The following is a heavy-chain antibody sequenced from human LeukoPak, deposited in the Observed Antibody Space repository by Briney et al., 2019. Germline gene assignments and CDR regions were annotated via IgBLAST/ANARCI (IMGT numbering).Heavy chain of an antibody. CDR3: ARVGIEYSSSPGYYYYYMDV. CDR1: GFTFSSYA. Sequence: GGSLRLSCAASGFTFSSYAMHWVRQDPGKGLEWVAVISYDGSNKYYADSVKGRFTISRDNSKNPLYLQMNSLRAEDTAVYYCARVGIEYSSSPGYYYYYMDVWGKGTTVTVSS. J-gene: IGHJ6*03. CDR2: ISYDGSNK. D-gene: IGHD6-6*01. V-gene: IGHV3-30-3*01.